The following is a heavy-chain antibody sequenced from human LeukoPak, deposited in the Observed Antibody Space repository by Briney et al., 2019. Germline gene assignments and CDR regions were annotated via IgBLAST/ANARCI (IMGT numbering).Heavy chain of an antibody. J-gene: IGHJ4*02. D-gene: IGHD6-13*01. CDR2: IYYSGST. CDR3: ARDRRNSWYGRGFDY. CDR1: GGSISSYY. Sequence: SETLSLTCTVSGGSISSYYWSWIRQPPGKGLEWIGYIYYSGSTNYNPSLKSRVTISVDTSKNQFSLKLSSVTAADTAVYYCARDRRNSWYGRGFDYWGEGTLVTVSS. V-gene: IGHV4-59*01.